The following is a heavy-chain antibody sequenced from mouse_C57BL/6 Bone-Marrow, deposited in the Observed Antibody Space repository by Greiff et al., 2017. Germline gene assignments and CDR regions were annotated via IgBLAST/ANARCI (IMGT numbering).Heavy chain of an antibody. CDR1: GYTFTSYW. CDR2: IHPNSGST. J-gene: IGHJ4*01. V-gene: IGHV1-64*01. Sequence: QVQLQQPGAELVKPGASVKLSCKASGYTFTSYWMHWVKQRPGQGLEWIGMIHPNSGSTKYNEKFKSKATLTVDKSSSTAYMQLSSLTSEDSAVYYCARWYDFLYYAMDYWGQGTSVTVSS. CDR3: ARWYDFLYYAMDY. D-gene: IGHD2-4*01.